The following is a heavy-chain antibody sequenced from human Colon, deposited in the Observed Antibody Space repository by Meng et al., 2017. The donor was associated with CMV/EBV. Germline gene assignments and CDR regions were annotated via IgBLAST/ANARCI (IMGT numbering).Heavy chain of an antibody. CDR3: TTSGFSYVHDGY. J-gene: IGHJ4*02. Sequence: SGCPLSVDRIHWVRQPRGGALEWDARIQSKIDSATTDYAAAVRGLFAVSNDDSKNMFFLQINSLKTEDTGMYYCTTSGFSYVHDGYWGQATLVTVSS. D-gene: IGHD3-10*02. V-gene: IGHV3-15*07. CDR1: GCPLSVDR. CDR2: IQSKIDSATT.